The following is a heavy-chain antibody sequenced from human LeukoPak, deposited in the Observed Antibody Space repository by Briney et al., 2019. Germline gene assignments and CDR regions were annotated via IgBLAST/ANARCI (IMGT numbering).Heavy chain of an antibody. D-gene: IGHD6-13*01. CDR2: ISYDGSNK. Sequence: GGSLRLSCAASGFTFSSYGMHWVRQAPGKGLEWVAVISYDGSNKYYADSVKGRFTISRDNSKNTLYLQMNSLRAEDTAVYYCAKEGPGGSSSWLHYYYYYGMDVWGQGTTVTVSS. CDR1: GFTFSSYG. J-gene: IGHJ6*02. V-gene: IGHV3-30*18. CDR3: AKEGPGGSSSWLHYYYYYGMDV.